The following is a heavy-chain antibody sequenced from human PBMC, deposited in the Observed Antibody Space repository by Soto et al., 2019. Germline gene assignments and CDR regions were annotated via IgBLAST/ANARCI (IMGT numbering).Heavy chain of an antibody. V-gene: IGHV1-69*01. J-gene: IGHJ6*02. Sequence: QVQLVQSGAEVKKPGSSVKVSCKASGGTFSSYAISWVRQAPGQGLEWMGGIIPISGTANYAQNFQGRVTTTADESTSTAYMELSSLRSEDTAVYYCARSQGSSTSLELYYYYYYGMDVWGQGTTVTVSS. CDR3: ARSQGSSTSLELYYYYYYGMDV. D-gene: IGHD2-2*01. CDR2: IIPISGTA. CDR1: GGTFSSYA.